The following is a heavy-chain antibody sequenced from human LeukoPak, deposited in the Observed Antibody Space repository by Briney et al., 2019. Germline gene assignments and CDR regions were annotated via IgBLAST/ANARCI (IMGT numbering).Heavy chain of an antibody. CDR3: AKGALYSSGWYGPYDY. V-gene: IGHV3-21*01. D-gene: IGHD6-19*01. Sequence: GGSLRLSCAASGFTFGSYSMNWVRQAPGKGLEWVSSISSSSSYIYYADSVKGRFTISRDNAKNSLYLQMNSLRAEDTAVYYCAKGALYSSGWYGPYDYWGQGTLVTVSS. J-gene: IGHJ4*02. CDR1: GFTFGSYS. CDR2: ISSSSSYI.